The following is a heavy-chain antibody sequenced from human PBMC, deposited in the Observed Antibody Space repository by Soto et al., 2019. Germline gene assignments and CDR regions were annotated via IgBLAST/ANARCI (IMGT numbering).Heavy chain of an antibody. Sequence: EVQLLESGGGLVQPGGSLRLSCAASGFTFSSYAMSWVRQAPGKGLEWVSAISGSGGSTYYADSVKGRFTISRDNSKNTLYLQMNSLRAEDTAVYYCAKDSITIFGVVRTGGMDVWGHGTTVTVSS. CDR2: ISGSGGST. CDR1: GFTFSSYA. V-gene: IGHV3-23*01. D-gene: IGHD3-3*01. CDR3: AKDSITIFGVVRTGGMDV. J-gene: IGHJ6*02.